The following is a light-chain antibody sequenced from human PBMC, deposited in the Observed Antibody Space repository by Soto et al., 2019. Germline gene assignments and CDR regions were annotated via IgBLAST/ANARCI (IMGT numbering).Light chain of an antibody. Sequence: QSALTQPASVAGSPGQSITISCTGTSSDVGGYNYVSWYRQHPGKAPKLIIYEVSNRPSGVSNRFSGSKSGNTASLTISGLQAEDEADYYCTSYTSSATLGVLFGGGTQLTVL. CDR3: TSYTSSATLGVL. V-gene: IGLV2-14*01. CDR2: EVS. CDR1: SSDVGGYNY. J-gene: IGLJ2*01.